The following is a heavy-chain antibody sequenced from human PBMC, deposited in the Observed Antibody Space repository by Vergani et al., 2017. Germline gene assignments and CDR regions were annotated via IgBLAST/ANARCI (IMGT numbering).Heavy chain of an antibody. CDR1: GGSISSSSYY. D-gene: IGHD6-13*01. V-gene: IGHV4-39*07. Sequence: QLQLQESGPGLVKPSETLSLTCTVSGGSISSSSYYWGWIRQPPGKGLEWIGSIYYSGSTYYNPSLKSRVTISVDTSKNQFSLKLSSVTAADTAVYYCARGNPSIAAAGTGGFDPWGQGTLVTVSS. CDR2: IYYSGST. CDR3: ARGNPSIAAAGTGGFDP. J-gene: IGHJ5*02.